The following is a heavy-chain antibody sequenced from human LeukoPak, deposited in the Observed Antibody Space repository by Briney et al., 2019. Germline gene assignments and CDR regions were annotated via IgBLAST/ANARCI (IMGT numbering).Heavy chain of an antibody. V-gene: IGHV3-23*01. Sequence: GGSLRLSCAASGFSFSGYAMTWVRQAPGKGLEWVSVISGSGSSPFYADSVKGRITISRDNSKNTLYLQMNSLRAEDTAVYYCAKARRGYTSSWIDHWGQGTLVTVSS. CDR1: GFSFSGYA. D-gene: IGHD6-13*01. CDR3: AKARRGYTSSWIDH. J-gene: IGHJ4*02. CDR2: ISGSGSSP.